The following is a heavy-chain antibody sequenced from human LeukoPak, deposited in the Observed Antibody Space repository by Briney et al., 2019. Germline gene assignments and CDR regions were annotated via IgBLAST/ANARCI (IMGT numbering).Heavy chain of an antibody. Sequence: SETLSLTCTVSGGSINNYWSWIRQPPGKGLEWIGYIYYSGSADYNPSLKSRVTISLDTSKNQFSLKLSSVTAADTAVYYCARGVGVVAANHYYYYGMDVWGQGTTVTVSS. CDR1: GGSINNY. CDR2: IYYSGSA. CDR3: ARGVGVVAANHYYYYGMDV. D-gene: IGHD2-15*01. J-gene: IGHJ6*02. V-gene: IGHV4-59*01.